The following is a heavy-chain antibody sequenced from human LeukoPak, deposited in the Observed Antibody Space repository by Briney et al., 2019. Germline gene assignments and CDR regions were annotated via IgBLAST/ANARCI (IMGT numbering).Heavy chain of an antibody. CDR3: ARERGAVGAFDI. V-gene: IGHV4-59*01. Sequence: SETLFLTCTVSGGSISSYYWSWIRQPPGKGLEWIGYIYYSGSTNYNPSLKSRVTISVDTSKNQFSLKLSSVTAADTAVYYCARERGAVGAFDIWGQGTMVTVSS. J-gene: IGHJ3*02. CDR1: GGSISSYY. CDR2: IYYSGST. D-gene: IGHD4-23*01.